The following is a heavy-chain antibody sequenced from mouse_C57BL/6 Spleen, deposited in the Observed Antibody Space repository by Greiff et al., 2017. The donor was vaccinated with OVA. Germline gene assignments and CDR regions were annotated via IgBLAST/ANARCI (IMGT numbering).Heavy chain of an antibody. CDR3: ARSYDGYHEGAWFAY. D-gene: IGHD2-3*01. CDR1: GYTFTSYW. V-gene: IGHV1-69*01. J-gene: IGHJ3*01. Sequence: VQLQQPGAELVMPGASVKLSCKASGYTFTSYWMHWVKPRPGQGLEWIGEIDPSDSYTNYNQKLKGKSTLTVDKSSSTAYMQLSSLTSEDSAVYYCARSYDGYHEGAWFAYWGQGTLGTVSA. CDR2: IDPSDSYT.